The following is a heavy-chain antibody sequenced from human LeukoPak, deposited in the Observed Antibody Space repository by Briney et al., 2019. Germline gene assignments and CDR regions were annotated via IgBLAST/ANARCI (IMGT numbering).Heavy chain of an antibody. CDR2: ISPSGSST. CDR1: GYTFSSYY. D-gene: IGHD6-13*01. CDR3: ARGDSRSPRNAFDI. Sequence: GASVTVSCKASGYTFSSYYMHWVRPAPGQGLEWMGIISPSGSSTSHAQKFQGRVTMTRDTSTATVSMEVSSLRSDDTAVYYCARGDSRSPRNAFDIWGQGTMVTVSS. J-gene: IGHJ3*02. V-gene: IGHV1-46*01.